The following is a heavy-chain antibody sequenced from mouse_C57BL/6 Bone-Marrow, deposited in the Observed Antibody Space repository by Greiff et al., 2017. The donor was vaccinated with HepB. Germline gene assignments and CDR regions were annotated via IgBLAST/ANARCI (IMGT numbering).Heavy chain of an antibody. Sequence: VQGVESGAELARPGASVKLSCKASGYTFTSYGISWVKQRTGQGLEWIGEIYPRSGNTYYNEKFKGKATLTADKSSSTAYMELRSLTSEDSAVYFCARGERWYFDVWGTGTTVTVSS. CDR2: IYPRSGNT. V-gene: IGHV1-81*01. CDR3: ARGERWYFDV. J-gene: IGHJ1*03. CDR1: GYTFTSYG.